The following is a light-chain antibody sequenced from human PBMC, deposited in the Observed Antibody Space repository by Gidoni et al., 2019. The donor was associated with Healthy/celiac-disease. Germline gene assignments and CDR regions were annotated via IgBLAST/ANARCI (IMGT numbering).Light chain of an antibody. CDR3: QQYNNWLLST. J-gene: IGKJ2*01. V-gene: IGKV3-15*01. CDR2: GAS. CDR1: QSVSSN. Sequence: EIVMPPSPATLSVSPGERTTLTCRASQSVSSNFACYQQKPGQAPRLLINGASTRATGIPAGCSGSGSGTEYTLPIISLQSDDFAVFYCQQYNNWLLSTFGQGTELEIK.